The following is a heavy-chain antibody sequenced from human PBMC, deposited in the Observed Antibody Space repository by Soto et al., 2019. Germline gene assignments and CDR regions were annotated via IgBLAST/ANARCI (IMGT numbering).Heavy chain of an antibody. D-gene: IGHD3-10*01. V-gene: IGHV2-5*02. Sequence: QITLKESGPPRVKPTQTLTLTCTFSGFSLSTSGVGVGWXRQXPGKALERLALIYWDDDKRYSPSLKSRLTITKXXXKXXXXXXXXXXXXXXXXXXXXXXXXXXXGXXXGGSFDFWGQGVLVTVSS. CDR1: GFSLSTSGVG. CDR2: IYWDDDK. J-gene: IGHJ4*02. CDR3: XXXXXXXGXXXGGSFDF.